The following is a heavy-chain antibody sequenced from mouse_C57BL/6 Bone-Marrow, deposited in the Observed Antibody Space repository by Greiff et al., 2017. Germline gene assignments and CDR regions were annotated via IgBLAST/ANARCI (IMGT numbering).Heavy chain of an antibody. CDR2: INPYNSGT. V-gene: IGHV1-26*01. Sequence: VQLQQSGPELVKPGASVKISCKASGYTFTDYSMNWVQQSHGKSLEWIGNINPYNSGTSYNQKFKGKATLTVDKSSSTAYMELRSLTSEDAAVYYCARVPHDYGSGSYAMDYGGQGTTVTVSS. D-gene: IGHD1-1*01. CDR1: GYTFTDYS. CDR3: ARVPHDYGSGSYAMDY. J-gene: IGHJ4*01.